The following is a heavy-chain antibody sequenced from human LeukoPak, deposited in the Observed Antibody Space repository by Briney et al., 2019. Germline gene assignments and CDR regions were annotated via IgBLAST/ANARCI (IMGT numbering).Heavy chain of an antibody. D-gene: IGHD2-2*01. CDR2: IYPGDSDT. CDR3: GACSTTCTEFDY. V-gene: IGHV5-51*01. CDR1: GYTFTSYW. J-gene: IGHJ4*02. Sequence: GESLKISCKGSGYTFTSYWIGWVRQMPGKGLEWMGIIYPGDSDTRYSPSFQGQATISADKSISTAYLQWSSLKASDTAMYYCGACSTTCTEFDYWGQGTLVTVSS.